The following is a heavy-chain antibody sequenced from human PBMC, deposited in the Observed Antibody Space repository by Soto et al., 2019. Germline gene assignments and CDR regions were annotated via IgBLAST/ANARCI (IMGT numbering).Heavy chain of an antibody. D-gene: IGHD1-26*01. CDR2: IYYTGRT. CDR1: GGSVNSDDYY. CDR3: AREYSNSPEAFDS. J-gene: IGHJ4*02. Sequence: SETLSLTCTVSGGSVNSDDYYWSWIRQPPGKGLEWIGYIYYTGRTNYNPSLMSRVTISLDASRNQFSLKLNSVTAADTAVFYCAREYSNSPEAFDSWGQGTLVTVSS. V-gene: IGHV4-61*08.